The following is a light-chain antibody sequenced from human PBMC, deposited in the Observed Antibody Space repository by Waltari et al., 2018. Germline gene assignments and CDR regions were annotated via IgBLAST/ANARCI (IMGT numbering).Light chain of an antibody. CDR1: SSDLGGHTY. J-gene: IGLJ1*01. CDR2: DVS. V-gene: IGLV2-14*03. CDR3: SSYTSSSTRV. Sequence: QSTLTQPASVSGSPGQSITIPCTATSSDLGGHTYVSWYQQHPGKAPKLVIYDVSSRPSGVSNRFSGSKSGNTASLTIYGLQAEDEADYYCSSYTSSSTRVFGTGTRVTVL.